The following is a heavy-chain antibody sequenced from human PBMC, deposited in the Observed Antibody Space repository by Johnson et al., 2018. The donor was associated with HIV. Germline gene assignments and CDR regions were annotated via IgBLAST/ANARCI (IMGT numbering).Heavy chain of an antibody. D-gene: IGHD1-26*01. J-gene: IGHJ3*02. CDR3: ATLSGSYYAFDI. V-gene: IGHV3-33*01. CDR1: GFTFSSYG. CDR2: IWYDGSNK. Sequence: QVQLVESGGGVVQPGRSLRLSCAASGFTFSSYGMHWVRQAPGKGLEWVAVIWYDGSNKYYVDSVKGRFTISRYNSKFTLYLQMNSLRAEDTAVYYCATLSGSYYAFDIWGQGTMVTVSS.